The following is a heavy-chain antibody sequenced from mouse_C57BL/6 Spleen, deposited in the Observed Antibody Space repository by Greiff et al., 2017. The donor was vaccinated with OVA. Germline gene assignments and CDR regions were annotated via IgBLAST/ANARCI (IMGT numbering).Heavy chain of an antibody. Sequence: QVQLKESGAELVRPGASVTLSCKASGYTFTDYEMHWVKQTPVHGLEWIGAIDPETGGTAYNQKFKGKAILTADKSSSTAYMELRSLTSEDSAVYYCTRDSYDGSSRYYAMDYWGQGTTVTVSS. CDR2: IDPETGGT. CDR3: TRDSYDGSSRYYAMDY. D-gene: IGHD1-1*01. V-gene: IGHV1-15*01. CDR1: GYTFTDYE. J-gene: IGHJ4*01.